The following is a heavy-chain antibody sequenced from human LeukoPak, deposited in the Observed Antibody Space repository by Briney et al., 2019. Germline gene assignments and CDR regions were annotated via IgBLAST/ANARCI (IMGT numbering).Heavy chain of an antibody. CDR2: IKKDGSEK. V-gene: IGHV3-7*01. J-gene: IGHJ4*02. CDR3: ARDLSGIAGYTYGRGIDY. Sequence: PGGSLRLSCAASGFTFNAYSMHWVRQAPGKGLEWVANIKKDGSEKYYVDAVKGRFTISRDNAKTSLYLQMNSLRAEDTAVYYCARDLSGIAGYTYGRGIDYWGQGTLVTVSS. CDR1: GFTFNAYS. D-gene: IGHD5-18*01.